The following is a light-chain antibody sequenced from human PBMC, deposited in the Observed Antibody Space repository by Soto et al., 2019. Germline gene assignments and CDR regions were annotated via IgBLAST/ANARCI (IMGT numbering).Light chain of an antibody. CDR3: SSYTSSSTLVV. Sequence: QSALTQPASVSGSPGQSITISCTGTSSDVGGYNYVSWYQQHPGKAPKLMIYDVSNRPSGVANRFSGYKSGNTASLTISGLQDDDDDDYYCSSYTSSSTLVVFGGGTKLTVL. CDR1: SSDVGGYNY. CDR2: DVS. J-gene: IGLJ2*01. V-gene: IGLV2-14*01.